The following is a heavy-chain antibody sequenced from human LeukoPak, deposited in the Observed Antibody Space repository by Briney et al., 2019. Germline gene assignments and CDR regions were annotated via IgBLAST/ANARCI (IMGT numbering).Heavy chain of an antibody. J-gene: IGHJ3*02. V-gene: IGHV4-59*11. Sequence: PSETLSLTCTVSGGSISSHYWTWIRQPPGKGLEWIGYISYIGTTNINPSLKSRVTLSIDTSKNQFSLKLSSVTAADTAVYYCARDLVTVTKGFDIWGQGTMVSVSS. CDR1: GGSISSHY. CDR2: ISYIGTT. CDR3: ARDLVTVTKGFDI. D-gene: IGHD4-17*01.